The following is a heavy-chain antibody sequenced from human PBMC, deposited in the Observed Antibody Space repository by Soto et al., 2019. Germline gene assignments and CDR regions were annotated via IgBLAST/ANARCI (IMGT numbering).Heavy chain of an antibody. CDR2: ISWNSGSI. CDR1: GFTFDDYA. J-gene: IGHJ4*02. CDR3: AKDTGYSSSWDYGY. Sequence: EVQLVESGGGLVQPGRSLRLSCAASGFTFDDYAMHWVRQAPGKGLEWVSGISWNSGSIGYADSVKGRFTISRDNAKNSLYLQMNSLRAEDTALYYCAKDTGYSSSWDYGYWGQGTLVTVSS. V-gene: IGHV3-9*01. D-gene: IGHD6-13*01.